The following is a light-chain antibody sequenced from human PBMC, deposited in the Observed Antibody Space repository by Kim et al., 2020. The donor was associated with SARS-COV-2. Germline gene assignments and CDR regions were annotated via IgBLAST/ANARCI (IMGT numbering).Light chain of an antibody. CDR1: YLSNYY. Sequence: SVALGQTVRIKCRGDYLSNYYASWYQQKPGQAPVLVIYAKNNRPSGIPDRFSGSRSGNIVSLTITGAQAEDEADYYCQSRDSHRLLFGGGTKLTVL. CDR2: AKN. J-gene: IGLJ3*02. V-gene: IGLV3-19*01. CDR3: QSRDSHRLL.